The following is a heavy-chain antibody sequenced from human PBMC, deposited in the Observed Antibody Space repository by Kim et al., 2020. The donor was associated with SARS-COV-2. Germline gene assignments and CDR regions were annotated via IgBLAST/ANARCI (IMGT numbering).Heavy chain of an antibody. Sequence: SVKVSCKASGGTFSSYAISWVRQAPGQGLEWMGGIIPIFGTANYAQKFQGRVTITADESTSTAYMELSSLRSEDTAVYYCAVASTVTTWGGYFDYWGQGTLVTVSS. D-gene: IGHD4-17*01. CDR3: AVASTVTTWGGYFDY. J-gene: IGHJ4*02. CDR2: IIPIFGTA. V-gene: IGHV1-69*13. CDR1: GGTFSSYA.